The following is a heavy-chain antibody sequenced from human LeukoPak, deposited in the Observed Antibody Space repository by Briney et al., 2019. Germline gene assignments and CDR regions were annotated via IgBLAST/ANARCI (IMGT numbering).Heavy chain of an antibody. CDR1: GIDFRASG. Sequence: GGSLRLSCAASGIDFRASGMHWVRQAPGMGLEWVTFIQTDGSDKYYAASVAGRFTISRDNSKNTVYLHMNSLRPDDTALYYCAREGGTVVVGRFDYWGQGILVTVSS. CDR3: AREGGTVVVGRFDY. CDR2: IQTDGSDK. V-gene: IGHV3-30*02. J-gene: IGHJ4*02. D-gene: IGHD2-2*01.